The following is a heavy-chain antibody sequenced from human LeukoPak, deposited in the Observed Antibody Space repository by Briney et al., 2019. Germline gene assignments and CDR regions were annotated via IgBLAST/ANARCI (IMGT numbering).Heavy chain of an antibody. D-gene: IGHD2-15*01. CDR3: ARGTAMVAAID. J-gene: IGHJ4*02. V-gene: IGHV1-69*05. CDR1: GGTFSSYA. Sequence: GSSVKVSCKGSGGTFSSYAISWVRQAPGQGLEWMGRIIPIFGRANYAQKFQGRVTITTDESTSTAYMELSSLRSEDTAVYYCARGTAMVAAIDWGQGTLVTVSS. CDR2: IIPIFGRA.